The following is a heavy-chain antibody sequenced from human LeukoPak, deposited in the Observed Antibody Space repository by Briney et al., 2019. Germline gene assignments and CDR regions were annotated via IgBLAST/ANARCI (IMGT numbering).Heavy chain of an antibody. V-gene: IGHV1-3*01. D-gene: IGHD3-3*01. CDR3: ARADDFWSGLYYFDY. Sequence: ASVKVSCKASGYTFTSYAMHWVRQASGQRLERMGWINAGNGNTKYSQKLQGRVTITRDTSASTAYMELSSLRSEDTAVYYCARADDFWSGLYYFDYWGQGTLVTVSS. J-gene: IGHJ4*02. CDR1: GYTFTSYA. CDR2: INAGNGNT.